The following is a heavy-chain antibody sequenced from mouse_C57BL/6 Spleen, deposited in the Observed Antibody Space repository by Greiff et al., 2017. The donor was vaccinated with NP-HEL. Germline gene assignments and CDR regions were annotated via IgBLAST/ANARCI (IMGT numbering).Heavy chain of an antibody. Sequence: QVQLQQPGAELVRPGSSVKLSCKASGYTFTSYWMDWVKQRPGQGLEWIGNIYPSDSETHYNQKFKDKATLTVDTSSSTAYMQLSSLTSEDSAVYYCARRRALYYGSSYFDYWGQGTTLTVSS. CDR3: ARRRALYYGSSYFDY. CDR2: IYPSDSET. CDR1: GYTFTSYW. J-gene: IGHJ2*01. D-gene: IGHD1-1*01. V-gene: IGHV1-61*01.